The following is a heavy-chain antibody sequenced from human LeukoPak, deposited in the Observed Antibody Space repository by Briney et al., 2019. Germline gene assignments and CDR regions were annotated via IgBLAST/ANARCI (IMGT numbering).Heavy chain of an antibody. D-gene: IGHD3-22*01. CDR2: ISAYNGNT. J-gene: IGHJ4*02. CDR3: ARDQGYDSSGYYFDY. CDR1: GYTFTSYG. V-gene: IGHV1-18*01. Sequence: ASVKVSCKASGYTFTSYGISWVRQAPGQGLEWMGWISAYNGNTNYAQKLQGRVTMTTDTSTSTAYMELRSLRSDDTAVYYCARDQGYDSSGYYFDYWGQGTLATVSS.